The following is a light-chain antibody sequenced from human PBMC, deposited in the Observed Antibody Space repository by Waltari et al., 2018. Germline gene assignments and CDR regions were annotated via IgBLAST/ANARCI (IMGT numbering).Light chain of an antibody. V-gene: IGKV3-20*01. Sequence: VLTQSPGTLSLSPGERATLSCRASQSISKYLVWYQRRPGHAPRLLIYAASTRATGIPDRFSGSGFGTDFTLTISRLEPEDFAMYYCQNHERLPATFGQGTKVEIK. CDR3: QNHERLPAT. CDR1: QSISKY. CDR2: AAS. J-gene: IGKJ1*01.